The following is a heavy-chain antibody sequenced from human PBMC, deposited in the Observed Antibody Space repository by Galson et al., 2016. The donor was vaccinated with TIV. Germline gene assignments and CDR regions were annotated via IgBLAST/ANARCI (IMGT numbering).Heavy chain of an antibody. V-gene: IGHV3-33*01. J-gene: IGHJ6*02. Sequence: SLRLSCATSGFTLGGYGLHWVRQAPGKGLEWVAIIWYDGSTKFYGDSVTGQFTISRDTSTKTLYLQMNSLRVEDTGVYYCAREAFSTHNSYGFDVWGPGTPVTVSS. CDR3: AREAFSTHNSYGFDV. D-gene: IGHD3-3*02. CDR2: IWYDGSTK. CDR1: GFTLGGYG.